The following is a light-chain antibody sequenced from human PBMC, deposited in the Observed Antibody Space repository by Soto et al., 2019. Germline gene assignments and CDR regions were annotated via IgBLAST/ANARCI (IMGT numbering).Light chain of an antibody. Sequence: DIQMTPAPSTLSASVGDRVTITCRASQGISSWLAWYQQKPGKAPKLLIYDVSSLESGVPSRFSGSGSGTEFTRTISSLQPDDVATYYCQQYDTFWTFGQGTKVEIK. J-gene: IGKJ1*01. CDR1: QGISSW. V-gene: IGKV1-5*01. CDR2: DVS. CDR3: QQYDTFWT.